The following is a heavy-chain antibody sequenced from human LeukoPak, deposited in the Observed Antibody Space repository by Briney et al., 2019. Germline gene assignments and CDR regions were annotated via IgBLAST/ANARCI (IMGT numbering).Heavy chain of an antibody. J-gene: IGHJ4*02. CDR3: GRVKSSGNQNPFFDH. Sequence: ASVKVSCKASGYTFTGYYMHWVRQAPGQGLEWMGWINPKSGGTSYAQKFQDRVTLTRDTSINTTYMELSRLRSDDTAVYYCGRVKSSGNQNPFFDHWGQGTLVTVSS. CDR2: INPKSGGT. V-gene: IGHV1-2*02. D-gene: IGHD6-19*01. CDR1: GYTFTGYY.